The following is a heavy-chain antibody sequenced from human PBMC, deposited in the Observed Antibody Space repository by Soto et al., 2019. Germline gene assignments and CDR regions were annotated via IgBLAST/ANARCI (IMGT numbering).Heavy chain of an antibody. V-gene: IGHV4-4*07. CDR2: IYTSGST. CDR1: GGSISSYY. Sequence: KPSETLSLTCTVSGGSISSYYWSWIRQPAGKGLEWIGRIYTSGSTNYNPSLKSRVTMSVDTSKNQFSLKLSSVTAADTAVYYCARGTGYQLLSEGDYCYYYGMDVWGQGTTVTVSS. CDR3: ARGTGYQLLSEGDYCYYYGMDV. J-gene: IGHJ6*02. D-gene: IGHD2-2*01.